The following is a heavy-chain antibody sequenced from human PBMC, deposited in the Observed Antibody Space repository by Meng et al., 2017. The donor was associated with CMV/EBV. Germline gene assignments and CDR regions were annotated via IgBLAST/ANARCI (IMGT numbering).Heavy chain of an antibody. CDR1: GFTFSSYW. CDR3: AREGGQFGELSYGMGV. D-gene: IGHD3-10*01. CDR2: INSDGSST. V-gene: IGHV3-74*01. Sequence: GESLKISCAASGFTFSSYWMHWVRPAPGKGLVWVSRINSDGSSTSYADSVKGRFTISRDNAKNTLYLQMNSLRAEDTAVYYCAREGGQFGELSYGMGVWGQGTTVTVSS. J-gene: IGHJ6*02.